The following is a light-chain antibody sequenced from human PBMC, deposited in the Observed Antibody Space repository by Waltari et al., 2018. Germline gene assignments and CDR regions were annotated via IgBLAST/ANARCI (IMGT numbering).Light chain of an antibody. CDR2: DVT. Sequence: SALTQPRSVSGSPGQSVTISCTGTTSDVGGYNYVSLYQHHPGKAPQLMNVDVTQPPSGVPDRFSGSTSANTASLTISGLQADDEADYYCCSFAGTYTWVFGGGTKVTVL. V-gene: IGLV2-11*01. J-gene: IGLJ3*02. CDR1: TSDVGGYNY. CDR3: CSFAGTYTWV.